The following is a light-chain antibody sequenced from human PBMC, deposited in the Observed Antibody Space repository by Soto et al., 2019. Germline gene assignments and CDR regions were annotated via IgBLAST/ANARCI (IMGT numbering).Light chain of an antibody. Sequence: QSVLTQPPSASGSLGQSVTISCTGTSSDVGGYNYVSWYQQHPGKAPKVLVYEVSKRPSGVPDRFSGSKSGNTASLTVSGLQAEDEVDYYCCSYAGNNNWVFGGGTQLTVL. CDR3: CSYAGNNNWV. V-gene: IGLV2-8*01. J-gene: IGLJ3*02. CDR1: SSDVGGYNY. CDR2: EVS.